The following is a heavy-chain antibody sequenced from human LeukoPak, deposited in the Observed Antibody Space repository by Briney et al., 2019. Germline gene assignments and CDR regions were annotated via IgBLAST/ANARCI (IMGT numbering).Heavy chain of an antibody. D-gene: IGHD2/OR15-2a*01. CDR3: AKDGFLCVFDY. V-gene: IGHV3-23*01. J-gene: IGHJ4*02. CDR1: GYYFSSYD. CDR2: ISGSGGNK. Sequence: GGSLRLSCAASGYYFSSYDMSWVRQAPGKGLEWVAAISGSGGNKYYADCVKGRFTISRENKKNTVYMQMNSQRGEDTAVYYCAKDGFLCVFDYWGQGTLVSVSS.